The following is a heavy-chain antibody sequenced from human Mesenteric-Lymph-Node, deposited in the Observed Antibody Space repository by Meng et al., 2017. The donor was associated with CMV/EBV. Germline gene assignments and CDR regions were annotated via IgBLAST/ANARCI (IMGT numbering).Heavy chain of an antibody. CDR1: GFAFSSYA. CDR3: ATVDTTGRYSDH. J-gene: IGHJ4*02. Sequence: GGSLRLSCAASGFAFSSYAMRWVRQAPGKGLEWVSSIMSNGGSTAYSDSVKGRFAMSRDNPKNTLYLEMNSLRAEDTAIYFCATVDTTGRYSDHWGQGTLVTVSS. CDR2: IMSNGGST. D-gene: IGHD6-19*01. V-gene: IGHV3-23*01.